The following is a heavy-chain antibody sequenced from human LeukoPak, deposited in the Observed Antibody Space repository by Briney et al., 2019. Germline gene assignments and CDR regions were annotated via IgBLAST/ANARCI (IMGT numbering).Heavy chain of an antibody. D-gene: IGHD3-16*01. V-gene: IGHV4-59*08. CDR1: GGSSSDYF. CDR2: IYYSGTT. CDR3: ASRSTFGEVMY. Sequence: SETLSLTCSVSGGSSSDYFWSWVRQPPGKGLEWIGYIYYSGTTNYNPSLKSRVTISLDTSKKQFSLKLSSVTAADTAVYYCASRSTFGEVMYWGPGILVTVSS. J-gene: IGHJ4*02.